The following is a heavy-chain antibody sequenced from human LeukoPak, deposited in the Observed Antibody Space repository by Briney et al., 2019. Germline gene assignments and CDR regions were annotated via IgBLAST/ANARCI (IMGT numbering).Heavy chain of an antibody. CDR2: INAGNGNT. CDR1: GYTFSSYA. Sequence: GASVKVSCKASGYTFSSYAMHWVRQAPGQRLEWMGWINAGNGNTKYSQKFQGRVTITRDTSASTAHMELSSLRSEDTAVYYCARYGSTVTTAIFDYWGQGTLVTVSS. D-gene: IGHD4-17*01. CDR3: ARYGSTVTTAIFDY. V-gene: IGHV1-3*01. J-gene: IGHJ4*02.